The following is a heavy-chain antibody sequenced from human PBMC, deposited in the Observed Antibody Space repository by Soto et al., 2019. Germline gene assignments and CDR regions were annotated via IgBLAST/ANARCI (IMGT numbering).Heavy chain of an antibody. CDR1: GFIFRSYE. CDR3: ARGGFGSGYYALLDY. CDR2: ISSSGNTI. Sequence: EVQLVESGGGLVQPGGSLRLSCAASGFIFRSYEMNWVRQAPGKGLEWVSYISSSGNTIYYADSVQGRFTISRDNAKNSLYLQMNSLRAEDTAVYYCARGGFGSGYYALLDYRGQGTLVTVSS. V-gene: IGHV3-48*03. D-gene: IGHD3-3*01. J-gene: IGHJ4*02.